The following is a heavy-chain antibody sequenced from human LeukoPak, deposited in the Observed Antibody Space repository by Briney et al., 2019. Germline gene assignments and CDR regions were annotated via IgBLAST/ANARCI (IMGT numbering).Heavy chain of an antibody. Sequence: ASVKVSCKSSGYTLSYYYHIHWVRQAPGQGLEWMGRIYPNSGGTKYAQKFQGRITMTADESTSTAYMELSSLRSEDTAVYYCARDGIGWNSNFTYYYYYMDVWGKGTTVTVSS. V-gene: IGHV1-2*06. D-gene: IGHD4-11*01. CDR3: ARDGIGWNSNFTYYYYYMDV. CDR1: GYTLSYYYH. J-gene: IGHJ6*03. CDR2: IYPNSGGT.